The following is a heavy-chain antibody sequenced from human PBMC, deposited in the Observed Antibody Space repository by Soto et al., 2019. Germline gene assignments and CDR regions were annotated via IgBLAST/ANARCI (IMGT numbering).Heavy chain of an antibody. CDR2: IYYSGST. D-gene: IGHD6-19*01. Sequence: SETLSLTCTVSGGSISSSSYYWGWIRQPPGKGLEWIGSIYYSGSTYYNPSLKSRVTISVDTSKNQFSLKLSSVTAADTAVYYCARQMSSGWLSSYYYGKDVWGQGTTVTVSS. CDR1: GGSISSSSYY. V-gene: IGHV4-39*01. CDR3: ARQMSSGWLSSYYYGKDV. J-gene: IGHJ6*02.